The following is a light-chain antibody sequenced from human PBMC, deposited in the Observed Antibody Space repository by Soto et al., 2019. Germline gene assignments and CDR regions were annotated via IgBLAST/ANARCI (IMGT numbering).Light chain of an antibody. CDR2: GAS. V-gene: IGKV3-20*01. CDR3: QQSYSTPPT. CDR1: QSVSSSY. J-gene: IGKJ1*01. Sequence: EMLCAESPCTLSFXXVXXXXXXXLASQSVSSSYLAWYQQKPGQAPRLLIYGASNRATGIPERFSGSGSGTDFTLTISSLEPEDFATYYCQQSYSTPPTFGQGTKVDIK.